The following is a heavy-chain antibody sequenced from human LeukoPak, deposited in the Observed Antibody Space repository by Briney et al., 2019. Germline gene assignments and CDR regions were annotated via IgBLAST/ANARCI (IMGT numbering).Heavy chain of an antibody. D-gene: IGHD3-22*01. Sequence: SVKVSCKASGGTFSSYAISWVRQAPGQGLEWMGGIIPIFGTANYAQKFQGRVTITADESTSTAYMELSSLRSEDTAVYYCARDQPVGYYDSSGPPGFDYWGQGTLVTVSS. V-gene: IGHV1-69*13. CDR3: ARDQPVGYYDSSGPPGFDY. CDR2: IIPIFGTA. CDR1: GGTFSSYA. J-gene: IGHJ4*02.